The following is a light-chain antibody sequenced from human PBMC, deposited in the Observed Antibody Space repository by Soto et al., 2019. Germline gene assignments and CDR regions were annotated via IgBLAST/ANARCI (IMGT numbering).Light chain of an antibody. J-gene: IGKJ5*01. CDR2: DVS. Sequence: AIQVTQSPSSLSASVGDRVTITCLASQDIRGALAWYQQKPGKPPKLLIYDVSTLENEVPSRFSGDSSGTQFTLTISGLQPEDFGTYYCQQFNSYPVTFGHGTRLDIK. CDR3: QQFNSYPVT. CDR1: QDIRGA. V-gene: IGKV1-13*02.